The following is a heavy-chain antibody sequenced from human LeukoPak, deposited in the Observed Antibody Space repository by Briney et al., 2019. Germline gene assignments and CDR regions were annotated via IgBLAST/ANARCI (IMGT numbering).Heavy chain of an antibody. CDR1: GGSISTYY. V-gene: IGHV4-4*09. Sequence: KPSETLSLTCTVPGGSISTYYWSWIPRPPGKGLEWIAYIHASGPTNYNPSLKSRITLSVDTSKNQFSLKLSSVAAADTAVYYCARHDAGIAARPFDNWGQGTPVTVSS. CDR3: ARHDAGIAARPFDN. D-gene: IGHD6-6*01. CDR2: IHASGPT. J-gene: IGHJ4*02.